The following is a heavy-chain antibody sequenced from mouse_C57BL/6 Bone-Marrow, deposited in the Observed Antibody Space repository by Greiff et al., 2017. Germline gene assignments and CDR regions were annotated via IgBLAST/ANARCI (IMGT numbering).Heavy chain of an antibody. J-gene: IGHJ2*01. V-gene: IGHV5-6*02. Sequence: EVMLVESGGDLVKPGGSLQLSCAASGFTFSSYGMSWVRPTPDKRLEWVATISSGGSYTYYPDSVKGRFTISRDNAKNTLYLQMSSLKSEDTAMYYCARRRGLPYFDYWGQGTTLTVSS. D-gene: IGHD2-4*01. CDR1: GFTFSSYG. CDR3: ARRRGLPYFDY. CDR2: ISSGGSYT.